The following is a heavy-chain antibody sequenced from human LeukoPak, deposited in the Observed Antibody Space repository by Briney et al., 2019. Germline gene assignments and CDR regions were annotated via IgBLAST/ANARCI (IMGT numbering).Heavy chain of an antibody. CDR1: GFTFSTNY. J-gene: IGHJ2*01. CDR3: GRVGDDFRWYLEL. Sequence: GGSLRLSCAASGFTFSTNYMHWVRQAPGKGLEWVSILYSGSDKYYSDSVKGRFTISRDSFKNIPSFQMNNLRGEDPAVFYRGRVGDDFRWYLELWGRRKLVTV. CDR2: LYSGSDK. V-gene: IGHV3-53*01. D-gene: IGHD2-21*01.